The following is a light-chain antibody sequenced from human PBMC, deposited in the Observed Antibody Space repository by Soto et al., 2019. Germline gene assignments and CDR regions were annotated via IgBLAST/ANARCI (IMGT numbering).Light chain of an antibody. CDR2: GAS. V-gene: IGKV3-20*01. CDR3: QQYGSSPLT. Sequence: EIVLTQSPGTLSLSTGERATLSCRASQSVSSSYLAWYQQKPGQAPRLLIYGASSRATGIPDRFSGSGSETDFTLTISRLEPEDFAVYYCQQYGSSPLTFGGGTKVDI. J-gene: IGKJ4*01. CDR1: QSVSSSY.